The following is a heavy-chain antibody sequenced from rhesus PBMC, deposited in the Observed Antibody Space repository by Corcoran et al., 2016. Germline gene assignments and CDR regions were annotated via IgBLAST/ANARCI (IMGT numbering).Heavy chain of an antibody. CDR2: ISNTGGTT. D-gene: IGHD5-24*01. V-gene: IGHV3-178*01. Sequence: EVQLVESGGGLAKPGGSLRLSCAVSGFTFSDYYMGWVRQAPGKGLEWVSRISNTGGTTWYAESVKGRFSISRENAKNTLYLQMSSLRPEDAAVYYCAREERQWVRYFDLWGPGTPVTISS. J-gene: IGHJ2*01. CDR3: AREERQWVRYFDL. CDR1: GFTFSDYY.